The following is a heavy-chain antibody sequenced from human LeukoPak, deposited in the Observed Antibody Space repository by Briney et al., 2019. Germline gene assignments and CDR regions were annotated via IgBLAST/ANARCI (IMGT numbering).Heavy chain of an antibody. CDR3: AKALGYCSGGSCSPFDY. CDR1: GFTFSSYG. V-gene: IGHV3-30*18. D-gene: IGHD2-15*01. Sequence: PGGSLRLSCAASGFTFSSYGMHWVRQAPGKGLEWVAVISYDGSNKYYADSVKGRFTISRDNSKNTLYLQMNSLRAEDTAVYYCAKALGYCSGGSCSPFDYWGQGTLVTVSS. J-gene: IGHJ4*02. CDR2: ISYDGSNK.